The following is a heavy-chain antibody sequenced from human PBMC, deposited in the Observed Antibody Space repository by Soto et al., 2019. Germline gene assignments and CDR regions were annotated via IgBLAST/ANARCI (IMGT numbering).Heavy chain of an antibody. V-gene: IGHV4-31*03. CDR1: GGSISSGGYY. J-gene: IGHJ4*02. Sequence: SETLSLTCTVSGGSISSGGYYWSWIRQHPGKGLEWIGYIYYSGSTYYNPSLKSRVTISVDTSKNQFSLKLSSVTAADTAVYYCATTDYGGNDYYFDYWGQGTLVTVSS. CDR3: ATTDYGGNDYYFDY. CDR2: IYYSGST. D-gene: IGHD4-17*01.